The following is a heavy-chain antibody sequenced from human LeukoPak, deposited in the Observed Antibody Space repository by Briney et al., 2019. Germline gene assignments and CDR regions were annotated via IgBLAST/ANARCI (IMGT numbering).Heavy chain of an antibody. Sequence: GGSLRLSCAASGFTFSSYAMSWVRQAPGKGLEWVSAISGSGGSTYYAGSVKGRFTISRDNSKNTLYLQMNSLRAEDTAVYYCAKDPYYYDSSGYVPIDYWGQGTLVTVSS. CDR2: ISGSGGST. J-gene: IGHJ4*02. D-gene: IGHD3-22*01. CDR3: AKDPYYYDSSGYVPIDY. V-gene: IGHV3-23*01. CDR1: GFTFSSYA.